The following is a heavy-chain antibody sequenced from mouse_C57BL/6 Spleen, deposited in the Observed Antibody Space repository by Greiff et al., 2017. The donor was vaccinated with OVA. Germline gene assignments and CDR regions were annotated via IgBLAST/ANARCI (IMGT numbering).Heavy chain of an antibody. CDR1: GYTFTSYW. D-gene: IGHD2-4*01. V-gene: IGHV1-53*01. CDR2: INPSNGGT. J-gene: IGHJ1*03. CDR3: AREEYDYVLSYWYFDV. Sequence: QVHVKQPGTELVKPGASVKLSCKASGYTFTSYWMHWVKQRPGQGLEWIGNINPSNGGTNYNEKFKSKATLTVDKSSSTAYMQLSSLTSEDSAVYYCAREEYDYVLSYWYFDVWGTGTTVTVSS.